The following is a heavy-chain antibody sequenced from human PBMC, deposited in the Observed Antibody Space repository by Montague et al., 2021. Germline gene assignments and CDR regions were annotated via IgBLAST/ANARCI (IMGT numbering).Heavy chain of an antibody. V-gene: IGHV4-59*08. CDR2: IYDSGTT. CDR3: ARRLGIRAPFDY. D-gene: IGHD7-27*01. J-gene: IGHJ4*02. Sequence: SETLSLTCTVTGGSISEFYWSWIRQSPEKGLEWIGYIYDSGTTNYNPSLKGRVTISADTPMNQFSLNLRSVTAADTAVYFCARRLGIRAPFDYWGQGTLVTVSS. CDR1: GGSISEFY.